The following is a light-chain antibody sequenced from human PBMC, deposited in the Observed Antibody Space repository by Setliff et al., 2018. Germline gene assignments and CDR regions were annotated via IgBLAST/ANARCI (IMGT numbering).Light chain of an antibody. CDR3: SSYTSRSQV. CDR1: SSDVGYYNY. V-gene: IGLV2-14*01. CDR2: EVG. Sequence: QSALAQPASVSGSPGQSITISCTGTSSDVGYYNYVSWYQQHPGKAPKLMIYEVGNRPSGVSNRFSGFKSGNTASLTISGLQAEDEADYYCSSYTSRSQVFGTGTKVTVL. J-gene: IGLJ1*01.